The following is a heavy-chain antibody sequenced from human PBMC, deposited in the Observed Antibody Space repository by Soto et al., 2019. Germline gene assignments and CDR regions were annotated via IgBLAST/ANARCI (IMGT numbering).Heavy chain of an antibody. Sequence: HHWGALRLSCAASGFTFSSYSMNWVRQAPGKGLEWVSYISSSSTIYYADSVKGRFTISRDNAKNSLYLQMNSLRDEDTAVYYCARYPWGIFTCSGGSCLHYYYYYGMDVWGQGTTVTVSS. CDR2: ISSSSTI. J-gene: IGHJ6*02. V-gene: IGHV3-48*02. CDR1: GFTFSSYS. D-gene: IGHD2-15*01. CDR3: ARYPWGIFTCSGGSCLHYYYYYGMDV.